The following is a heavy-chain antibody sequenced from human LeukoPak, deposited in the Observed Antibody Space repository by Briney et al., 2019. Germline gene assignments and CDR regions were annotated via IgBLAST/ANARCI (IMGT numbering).Heavy chain of an antibody. J-gene: IGHJ5*02. CDR3: AKDTTPPKAGFDP. V-gene: IGHV3-30*02. D-gene: IGHD1-14*01. Sequence: GGSLRLSCAASGFTSSSYGMHWVRQAPGKGLEWVAFIRYDGSNKYYADSVKGRFTSSRDNSKNTLYLQMNSLRAEDTAVYYCAKDTTPPKAGFDPWGQGTLVTVSS. CDR1: GFTSSSYG. CDR2: IRYDGSNK.